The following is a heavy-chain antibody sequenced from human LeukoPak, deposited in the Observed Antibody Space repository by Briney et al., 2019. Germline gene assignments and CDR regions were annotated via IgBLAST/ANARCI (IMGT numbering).Heavy chain of an antibody. V-gene: IGHV5-51*01. J-gene: IGHJ4*02. CDR1: GYSFTSYW. CDR3: ARDRNAWELLRVGLGY. CDR2: IYPGDSDT. Sequence: GESLKISCKGSGYSFTSYWIGWVRQMPGKGLEWMGIIYPGDSDTRYSPSFQGQVTISADKSISTAYLQWSSLKASDTAMYYCARDRNAWELLRVGLGYWGQGTLVTVSS. D-gene: IGHD1-26*01.